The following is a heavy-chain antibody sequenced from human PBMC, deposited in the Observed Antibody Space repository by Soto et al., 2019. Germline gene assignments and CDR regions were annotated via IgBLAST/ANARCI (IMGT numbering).Heavy chain of an antibody. CDR2: IWYNGSKK. Sequence: QVQLVESGGGVVQSGTSLRLSCAASGFAFSTYGMHWVRQAPGKGLEWVAMIWYNGSKKYYGDSVKGRFTISRDNSKNTLYLEVNSLRVEDTAVYYCARDNHEEQWLVRGDYWGQGTLVTVSS. D-gene: IGHD6-19*01. V-gene: IGHV3-33*01. J-gene: IGHJ4*02. CDR3: ARDNHEEQWLVRGDY. CDR1: GFAFSTYG.